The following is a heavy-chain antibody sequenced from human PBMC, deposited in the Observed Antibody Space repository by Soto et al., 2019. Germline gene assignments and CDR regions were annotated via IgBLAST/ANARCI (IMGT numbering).Heavy chain of an antibody. D-gene: IGHD3-22*01. J-gene: IGHJ5*02. CDR1: GGTFSSYA. CDR3: ARDTYYYDSSGYYYGWFDP. V-gene: IGHV1-69*06. CDR2: IIPIFGTA. Sequence: QVQLVQSGAEVKKPGSSVKVSCKASGGTFSSYAISWVRQAPGQGLEWMGGIIPIFGTANYAQKFQGRVTITADKSTSTAYMELSSLRSEDTAVYYCARDTYYYDSSGYYYGWFDPWGQGTLVTVSS.